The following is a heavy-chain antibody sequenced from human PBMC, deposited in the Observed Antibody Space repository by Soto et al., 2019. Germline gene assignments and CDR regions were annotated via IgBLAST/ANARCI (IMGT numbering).Heavy chain of an antibody. J-gene: IGHJ4*02. D-gene: IGHD5-12*01. Sequence: QITLKESGPTLVQPTQTLTLTCTFSGFSLSTSGVGVGWIRQPPGKALEWLALIYWDDDQRYSPSLKSRLTITNDTSKNRLVLTMTGMNPVDTATDFRAQRSEVATICDYWAQGTLVAVSS. CDR3: AQRSEVATICDY. CDR1: GFSLSTSGVG. V-gene: IGHV2-5*02. CDR2: IYWDDDQ.